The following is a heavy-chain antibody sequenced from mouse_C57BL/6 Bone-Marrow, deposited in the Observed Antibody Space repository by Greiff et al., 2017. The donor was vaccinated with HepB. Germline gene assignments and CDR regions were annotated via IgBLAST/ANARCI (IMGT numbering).Heavy chain of an antibody. CDR2: IHPNSGST. D-gene: IGHD2-5*01. Sequence: VQLQQSGAELVKPGASVKLSCKASGYTFTSYWMHWVKQRPGQGLEWIGMIHPNSGSTNYNEKFKSKATLTVDKSSSTAYMQLSSLTSEDSAVYYCARPAYYSNPYAMDYWGQGTSVTVSS. V-gene: IGHV1-64*01. CDR3: ARPAYYSNPYAMDY. J-gene: IGHJ4*01. CDR1: GYTFTSYW.